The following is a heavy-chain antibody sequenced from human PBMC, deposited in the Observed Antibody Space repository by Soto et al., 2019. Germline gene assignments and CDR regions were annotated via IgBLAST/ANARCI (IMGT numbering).Heavy chain of an antibody. CDR1: GGTFSSYA. Sequence: SVKVSCKASGGTFSSYAISWVRQAPGQGLEWMGGIIPIFGTANYAQKFQGRVTITADESTSTAYMELSSLRSEDTAVYYCASSPYCSGGSCYGCDSSVLRVWFDYWGQGTLVTVSS. V-gene: IGHV1-69*13. J-gene: IGHJ4*02. CDR2: IIPIFGTA. CDR3: ASSPYCSGGSCYGCDSSVLRVWFDY. D-gene: IGHD2-15*01.